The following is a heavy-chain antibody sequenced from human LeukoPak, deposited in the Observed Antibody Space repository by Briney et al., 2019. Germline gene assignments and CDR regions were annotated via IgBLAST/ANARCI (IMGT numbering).Heavy chain of an antibody. CDR3: ASGGGYGSGSYYNFWFDP. D-gene: IGHD3-10*01. Sequence: ASVKVSCKASGYTFTGYYMHWVRQAPGQGLEWMGWINPNSGGTNYAQKFQGRVTMTRDTSISTAYMGLSRLRSDDTAVYYCASGGGYGSGSYYNFWFDPWGQGTLVTVSS. CDR2: INPNSGGT. CDR1: GYTFTGYY. J-gene: IGHJ5*02. V-gene: IGHV1-2*02.